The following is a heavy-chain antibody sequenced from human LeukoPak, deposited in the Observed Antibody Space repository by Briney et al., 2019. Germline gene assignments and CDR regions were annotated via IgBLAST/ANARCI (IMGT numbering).Heavy chain of an antibody. V-gene: IGHV3-23*01. J-gene: IGHJ3*02. CDR2: IGGSGGST. Sequence: AGGSLRLSCAASGFTFSSYAMSWVRQAPGKGLEWVSAIGGSGGSTYYADSVKGRFTISRDNSKNTLYLQMNSLRAEDTAVYYCAKDRSYYYDSSGHRGAFDIWGQGTMVTVSS. D-gene: IGHD3-22*01. CDR1: GFTFSSYA. CDR3: AKDRSYYYDSSGHRGAFDI.